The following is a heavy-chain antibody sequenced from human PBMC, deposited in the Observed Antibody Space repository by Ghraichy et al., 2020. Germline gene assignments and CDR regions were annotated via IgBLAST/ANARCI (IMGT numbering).Heavy chain of an antibody. V-gene: IGHV3-49*03. D-gene: IGHD3-3*01. CDR3: SRRVNYDSSGWFDP. CDR2: IRRKDYGETT. CDR1: GFTFVDYA. Sequence: GESLNISCAASGFTFVDYAMSWFRQAPGKGLEWVGFIRRKDYGETTEYAPSVKGRFTISRDDSKNTAYLQIDSLKSEDTGVYFYSRRVNYDSSGWFDPWGQGTLVTVSS. J-gene: IGHJ5*02.